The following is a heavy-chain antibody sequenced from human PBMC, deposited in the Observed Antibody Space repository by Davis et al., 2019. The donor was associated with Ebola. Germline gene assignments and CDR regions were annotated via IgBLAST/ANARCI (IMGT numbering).Heavy chain of an antibody. V-gene: IGHV3-48*02. CDR1: GFTFSSYS. J-gene: IGHJ4*02. CDR3: ARVGYYYDSSGYYYGDVLDY. CDR2: ISSSSSTI. Sequence: PGGSLRLSCAASGFTFSSYSMNWVRQAPGKGLEWVSYISSSSSTIYYADSVKGRFTISRDNAKNSLYLQMNSLRDEDTAVYYCARVGYYYDSSGYYYGDVLDYWGQGTLVTVSS. D-gene: IGHD3-22*01.